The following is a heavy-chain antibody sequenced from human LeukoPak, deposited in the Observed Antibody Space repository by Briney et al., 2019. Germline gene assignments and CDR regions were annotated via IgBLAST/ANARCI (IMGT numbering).Heavy chain of an antibody. V-gene: IGHV1-2*02. CDR3: ARDTIFGVVISPYYYYYMDV. J-gene: IGHJ6*03. D-gene: IGHD3-3*01. CDR1: GYTFTGYY. Sequence: ASVKVSCKASGYTFTGYYMHWVRRAPGQGLEWMGWINPNSGGTNYAQKFQGRVTMTRDTSISTAYMELSRLRSDDTAVYYCARDTIFGVVISPYYYYYMDVWGKGTTVTVSS. CDR2: INPNSGGT.